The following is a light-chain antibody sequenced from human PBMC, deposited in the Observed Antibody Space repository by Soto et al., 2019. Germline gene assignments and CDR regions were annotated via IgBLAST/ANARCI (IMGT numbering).Light chain of an antibody. CDR3: QQLNTYPVT. J-gene: IGKJ4*01. CDR1: QTISRW. V-gene: IGKV1-9*01. Sequence: SVGGVDPCTCRASQTISRWLAWYQQKPGRAPKLLISNASTLKSGVPARFSGSGSGTEFTLSITSLQPEDFATYYCQQLNTYPVTFGGGTKVDIK. CDR2: NAS.